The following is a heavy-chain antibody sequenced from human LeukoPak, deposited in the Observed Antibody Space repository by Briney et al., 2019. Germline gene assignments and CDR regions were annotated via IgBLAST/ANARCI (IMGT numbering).Heavy chain of an antibody. CDR3: ARGGGRGYYDSSGYYHVR. V-gene: IGHV1-2*06. D-gene: IGHD3-22*01. CDR1: GYTFTGYY. Sequence: GASVKVSCKASGYTFTGYYMHWVRQAPGQGLEWMGRINPNGGGTNYAQKFQGRVTMTRDTSISTAYMELSRLRSDDTAVYYCARGGGRGYYDSSGYYHVRWGQGTLATVSS. CDR2: INPNGGGT. J-gene: IGHJ4*02.